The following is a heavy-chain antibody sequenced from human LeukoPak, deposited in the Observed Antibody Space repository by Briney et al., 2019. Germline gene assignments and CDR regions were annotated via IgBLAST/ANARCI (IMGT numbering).Heavy chain of an antibody. CDR3: ARGPDSTTKH. CDR1: KFSFSSYW. D-gene: IGHD6-13*01. Sequence: PGGSLRLSCAASKFSFSSYWMHWVRQAPGKGLVWVSRINSDGSRTNYADSVKGRFTISRDNSKRTLYLQMNSLRGEDTAVYYCARGPDSTTKHWGQGTLVTVSS. CDR2: INSDGSRT. V-gene: IGHV3-74*01. J-gene: IGHJ4*02.